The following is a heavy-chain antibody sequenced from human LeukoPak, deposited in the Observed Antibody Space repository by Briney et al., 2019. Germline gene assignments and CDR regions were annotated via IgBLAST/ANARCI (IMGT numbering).Heavy chain of an antibody. CDR1: GYIFTSYW. J-gene: IGHJ4*02. V-gene: IGHV5-51*01. CDR3: ARLHYGSGSYYNRLDY. CDR2: IYPGDSDT. D-gene: IGHD3-10*01. Sequence: RGASLQISGEGSGYIFTSYWIGWVRPLPGKGLEWMGIIYPGDSDTRYSPSFQGQVTISADKSISTAYLQWSSLKASDTAMYYCARLHYGSGSYYNRLDYWGQGTLVTVSS.